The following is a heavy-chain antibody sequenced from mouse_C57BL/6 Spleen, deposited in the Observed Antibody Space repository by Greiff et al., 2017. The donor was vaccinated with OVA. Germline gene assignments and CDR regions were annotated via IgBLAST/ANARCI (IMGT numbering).Heavy chain of an antibody. J-gene: IGHJ4*01. Sequence: VQLQESGPGLVAPSQSLSITCTVSGFSLTSYGVHWVRQPPGKGLEWLVVIWSDGSTTYNSALKSRLSISKDHSKSQVFLKMNSLQTDDTAMYYCARHEGSPYAMDYWGQGTSVTVSS. V-gene: IGHV2-6-1*01. CDR2: IWSDGST. CDR1: GFSLTSYG. CDR3: ARHEGSPYAMDY.